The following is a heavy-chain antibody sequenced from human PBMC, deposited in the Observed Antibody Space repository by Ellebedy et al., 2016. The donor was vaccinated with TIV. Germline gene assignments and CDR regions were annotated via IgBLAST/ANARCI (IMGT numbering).Heavy chain of an antibody. CDR3: ARDRTTSYYDILAGLRVAFDI. D-gene: IGHD3-9*01. CDR1: GYTFSNYG. CDR2: ISAYNGNT. Sequence: AASVKVSCKASGYTFSNYGITWVRQAPGQGLEWMGWISAYNGNTHYTQNLQGRVTLTTDTSTSTAYMELRGLTSDDTAVYYCARDRTTSYYDILAGLRVAFDIWGQGTVVTVSS. V-gene: IGHV1-18*01. J-gene: IGHJ3*02.